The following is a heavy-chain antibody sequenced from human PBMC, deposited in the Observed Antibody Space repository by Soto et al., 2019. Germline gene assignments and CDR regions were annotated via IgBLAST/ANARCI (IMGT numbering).Heavy chain of an antibody. Sequence: GALRLSCAASGFTFSSYSMNWVRQAPGKGLEWVSSISSSSSYIYYADSVKGRFTISRDNAKNSLYLQMNSLRAEDTAVYYCARDFAVAARLTQTTFDPWGQGTLVTLSS. CDR1: GFTFSSYS. D-gene: IGHD6-6*01. J-gene: IGHJ5*02. CDR3: ARDFAVAARLTQTTFDP. CDR2: ISSSSSYI. V-gene: IGHV3-21*01.